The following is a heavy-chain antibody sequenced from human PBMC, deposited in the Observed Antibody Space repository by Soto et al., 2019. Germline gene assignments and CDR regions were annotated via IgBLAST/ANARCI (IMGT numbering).Heavy chain of an antibody. J-gene: IGHJ4*02. D-gene: IGHD6-19*01. CDR1: GFTFSSYA. Sequence: PGGSLRLSCAASGFTFSSYAMSWVRQAPGKGLEWVSAISGSGGSTYYADSVKGRFTISRDNSKNTLYLQMNSLRAEDTAVYYCAKGTSSGWYPSNYYSDYWGQGTLVTVSS. CDR2: ISGSGGST. V-gene: IGHV3-23*01. CDR3: AKGTSSGWYPSNYYSDY.